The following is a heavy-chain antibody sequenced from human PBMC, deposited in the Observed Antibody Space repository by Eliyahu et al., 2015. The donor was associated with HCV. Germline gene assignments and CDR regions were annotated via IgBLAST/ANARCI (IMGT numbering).Heavy chain of an antibody. CDR1: GSAVISY. D-gene: IGHD3-22*01. CDR2: ISYDGSNK. Sequence: QVQLVESGGGVVQPGRSLRLSCAASGSAVISYDGSNKYSATLREGPFAPLISYDGSNKYYADSVKGRFTISRDNSKNTLYLQMNSLRAEDTAVYYCAKGWSWLLLRDYFDYWGQGTLVTVSS. CDR3: AKGWSWLLLRDYFDY. V-gene: IGHV3-30*18. J-gene: IGHJ4*02.